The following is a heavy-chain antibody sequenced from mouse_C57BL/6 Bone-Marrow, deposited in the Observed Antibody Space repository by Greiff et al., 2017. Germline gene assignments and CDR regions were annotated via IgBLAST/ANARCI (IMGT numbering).Heavy chain of an antibody. CDR3: ASTPLYYGNSFWYVDV. CDR1: GYTFTSYW. Sequence: VQLQQPGAELVKPGASVKMSCKASGYTFTSYWITWVKQRPGQGLEWIGDIYPGSGSTNYNEKFKSKATLTVDTSSSTAYMQLSSLASEDSAVYYWASTPLYYGNSFWYVDVWGTGATVTVAS. CDR2: IYPGSGST. V-gene: IGHV1-55*01. J-gene: IGHJ1*03. D-gene: IGHD2-1*01.